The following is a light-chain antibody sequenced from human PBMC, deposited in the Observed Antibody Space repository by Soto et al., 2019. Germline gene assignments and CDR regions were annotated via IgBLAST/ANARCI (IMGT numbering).Light chain of an antibody. Sequence: IQLTQSPSSLSASVGDRVTITCRASQGISSSLAWYQQQPGKAPKLLIYAASTLQSGVPSRFSGSGSGTDFTLTISSLQPEDFAVYYCQEFGSNFGGGTRVE. J-gene: IGKJ4*01. CDR1: QGISSS. CDR2: AAS. V-gene: IGKV1-9*01. CDR3: QEFGSN.